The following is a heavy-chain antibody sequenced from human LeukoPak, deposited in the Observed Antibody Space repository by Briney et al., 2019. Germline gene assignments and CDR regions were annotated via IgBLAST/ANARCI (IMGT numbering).Heavy chain of an antibody. J-gene: IGHJ4*02. Sequence: SETLSLTCTVSGGSISSSTYYWGWIRQPPGKGLEWIGSIYYSGSTYYNPSLKSRVTISVDTSKNQFSLKLSSVTAADTAVYYCAGGAYDFWSGYYFDYWGQGTLVTVSS. V-gene: IGHV4-39*01. CDR1: GGSISSSTYY. D-gene: IGHD3-3*01. CDR2: IYYSGST. CDR3: AGGAYDFWSGYYFDY.